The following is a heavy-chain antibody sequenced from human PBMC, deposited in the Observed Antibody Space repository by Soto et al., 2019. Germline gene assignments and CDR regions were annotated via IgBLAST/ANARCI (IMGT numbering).Heavy chain of an antibody. J-gene: IGHJ4*02. CDR1: GFSLSTSGGG. D-gene: IGHD2-2*01. CDR2: ISWNGDK. CDR3: VQRRSTMTFGY. Sequence: SGPTLVNPTQTLTLTCTFSGFSLSTSGGGGGGIRQPPGKALEWLALISWNGDKRYSPSLKNRLIITKDTAKNPVVLPMNDVDHVDTATYYCVQRRSTMTFGYWGQGSLVTVSS. V-gene: IGHV2-5*01.